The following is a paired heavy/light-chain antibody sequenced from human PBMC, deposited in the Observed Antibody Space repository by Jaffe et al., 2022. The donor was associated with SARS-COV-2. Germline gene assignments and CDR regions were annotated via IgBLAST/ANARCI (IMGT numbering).Light chain of an antibody. CDR2: AAS. V-gene: IGKV1-17*01. CDR3: LQHNSYPPA. J-gene: IGKJ1*01. CDR1: QGIRND. Sequence: DIQMTQSPSSLSASVGDRVTITCRASQGIRNDLGWYQQKPGKAPKRLIYAASSLQSGVPSRFSGSGSGTEFTLTISSLQPEDFATYYCLQHNSYPPAFGQGTKVEIK.
Heavy chain of an antibody. CDR2: IYTSGST. V-gene: IGHV4-61*02. D-gene: IGHD3-22*01. CDR1: GGSISSGSYY. J-gene: IGHJ3*02. Sequence: QVQLQESGPGLVKPSQTLSLTCTVSGGSISSGSYYWSWIRQPAGKGLEWIGRIYTSGSTNYNPSLKSRVTISVDTSKNQFSLKLSSVTAADTAVYYCARGEGEDYYYDSSGYSDAFDIWGQGTMVTVSS. CDR3: ARGEGEDYYYDSSGYSDAFDI.